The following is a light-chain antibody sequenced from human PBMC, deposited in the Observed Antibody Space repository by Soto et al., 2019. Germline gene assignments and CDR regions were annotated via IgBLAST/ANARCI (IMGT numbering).Light chain of an antibody. CDR1: SGHSSYA. Sequence: QLVLTQSPSASASLGASVRLTCTLTSGHSSYAIAWHQQQPEKGPRFLMKVNSDGSHNKGDGIPDRFSGSRSGAERYLTISILQSEDEADYYCQTWGTGIPVVFVGGTQVTVL. CDR2: VNSDGSH. V-gene: IGLV4-69*01. CDR3: QTWGTGIPVV. J-gene: IGLJ2*01.